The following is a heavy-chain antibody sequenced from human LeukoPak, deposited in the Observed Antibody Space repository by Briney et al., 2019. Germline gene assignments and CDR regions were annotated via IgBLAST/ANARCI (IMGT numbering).Heavy chain of an antibody. Sequence: PGGSLRLSCAASGFTFSDYYMSWIRQAPGKGLEWVSYIRNSGSNIYYADSVKGRFTISRDNAKNSLYLQMNSLRAGDTAVYYWARDKAQDYGGNKGDDYWGQGTLVTVSS. CDR1: GFTFSDYY. CDR2: IRNSGSNI. V-gene: IGHV3-11*01. D-gene: IGHD4-23*01. J-gene: IGHJ4*02. CDR3: ARDKAQDYGGNKGDDY.